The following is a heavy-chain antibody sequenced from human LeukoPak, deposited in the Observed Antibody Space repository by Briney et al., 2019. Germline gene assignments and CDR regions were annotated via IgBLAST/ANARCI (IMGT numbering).Heavy chain of an antibody. CDR3: TSYDNAGNYYYNY. V-gene: IGHV3-73*01. Sequence: GGSLKLSCAASGFAFSASAIHWVRQASGKGLEWVGRIRTKSNNYATTYGASVKGRFTISRDDSKNTASLHMSSVKTEDTAMYFCTSYDNAGNYYYNYWGRGILVTVSS. J-gene: IGHJ4*02. CDR2: IRTKSNNYAT. CDR1: GFAFSASA. D-gene: IGHD3-22*01.